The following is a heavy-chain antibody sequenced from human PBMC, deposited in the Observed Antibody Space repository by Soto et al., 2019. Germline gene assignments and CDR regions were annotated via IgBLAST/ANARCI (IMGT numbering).Heavy chain of an antibody. Sequence: PGGSQRISSAASGFTFSTYFMSWVLKAPGKGLEWVSTITTSGGNTYYADSVQGRFTISRDNSKNTLYLQMNSLRAEDTAVYYCAGRYCTNGVCYTNYYYYIDVWGKGTTVTVSS. V-gene: IGHV3-23*01. D-gene: IGHD2-8*01. CDR2: ITTSGGNT. J-gene: IGHJ6*03. CDR1: GFTFSTYF. CDR3: AGRYCTNGVCYTNYYYYIDV.